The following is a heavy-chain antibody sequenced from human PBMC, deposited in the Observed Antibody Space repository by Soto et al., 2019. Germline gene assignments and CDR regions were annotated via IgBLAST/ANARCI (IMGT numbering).Heavy chain of an antibody. CDR1: GFTFGDYY. J-gene: IGHJ4*02. V-gene: IGHV3-11*01. Sequence: GSLRFSCAASGFTFGDYYMSWIRQAPGKGLEWVSYIGYSASTIYYADSVRGRFTISRDNAKNSLYLQLNSLRAEDTAVYYCARDLTMTRYFDYWGQGTLVTVSS. CDR3: ARDLTMTRYFDY. CDR2: IGYSASTI. D-gene: IGHD3-3*01.